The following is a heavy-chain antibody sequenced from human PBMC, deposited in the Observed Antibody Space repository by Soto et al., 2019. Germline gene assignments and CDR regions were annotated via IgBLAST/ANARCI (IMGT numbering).Heavy chain of an antibody. V-gene: IGHV1-18*04. D-gene: IGHD4-17*01. J-gene: IGHJ1*01. CDR1: GYTFTSYG. Sequence: QVRLVQSGPDLKRPGASMKVSCKASGYTFTSYGISWVRQAPGQGLEWMAWISPLKGRTQYSQKAQGRVTLSTDTSSNTAYMETTTLRVDDTAVYYCAMDYGDRPEYFKHWGQGPLVTVS. CDR2: ISPLKGRT. CDR3: AMDYGDRPEYFKH.